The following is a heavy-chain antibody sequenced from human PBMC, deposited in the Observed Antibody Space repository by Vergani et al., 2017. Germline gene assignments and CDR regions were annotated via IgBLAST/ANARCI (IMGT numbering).Heavy chain of an antibody. D-gene: IGHD1-20*01. CDR3: ARKRGITGTTGFDY. Sequence: EVQLLEAGGGLVQPGGSLRLSCAASGFTFKKYAMSWVRQAPGKGLEWVSAISGSGGSPYYADSVKGRFTISRDNAKNSLYLQMNSLRAEDTAVYYCARKRGITGTTGFDYWGQGTLVTVSS. CDR2: ISGSGGSP. V-gene: IGHV3-23*01. CDR1: GFTFKKYA. J-gene: IGHJ4*02.